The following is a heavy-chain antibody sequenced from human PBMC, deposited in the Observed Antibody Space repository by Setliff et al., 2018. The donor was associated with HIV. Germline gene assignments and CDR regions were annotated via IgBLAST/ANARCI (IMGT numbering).Heavy chain of an antibody. CDR2: ISGSGGST. J-gene: IGHJ4*02. Sequence: GGSLRLSCAASRFTFSNYAMTWVRQAPGKGLEWVSVISGSGGSTYYADSVKGRFTISRDNAKNSLYLQMNSLRAEDTAIYYCARDWRSGYDLNFDYWGQGTLVTVSS. D-gene: IGHD5-12*01. CDR1: RFTFSNYA. CDR3: ARDWRSGYDLNFDY. V-gene: IGHV3-23*01.